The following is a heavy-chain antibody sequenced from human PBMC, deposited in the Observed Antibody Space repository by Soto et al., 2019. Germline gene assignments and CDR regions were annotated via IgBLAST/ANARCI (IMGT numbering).Heavy chain of an antibody. CDR3: AKENQHLVHDY. Sequence: GSLRVCWAAAGFRLRNYGVPWVRQAPGKGLEWVAVISHDGSDKYYADSRNGRFIISRDNSENTLFRNMNSLKPEDTAVYYCAKENQHLVHDYWGHGTLVTVYS. CDR1: GFRLRNYG. D-gene: IGHD6-13*01. CDR2: ISHDGSDK. V-gene: IGHV3-30*18. J-gene: IGHJ4*01.